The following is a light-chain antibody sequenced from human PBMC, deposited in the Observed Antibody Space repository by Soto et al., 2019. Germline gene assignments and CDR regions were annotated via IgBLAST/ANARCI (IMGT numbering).Light chain of an antibody. J-gene: IGLJ1*01. CDR1: SSDIGGYDY. Sequence: QSVLTQPASVSGSPGQSITISCTGTSSDIGGYDYVSWYQQHPGKAPKLIIYDVSNWPSGLSNRFSGSKSGNTASLTISGLQAEDEADYYCSSWTTITTLLYVFGTGTKVTVL. V-gene: IGLV2-14*03. CDR3: SSWTTITTLLYV. CDR2: DVS.